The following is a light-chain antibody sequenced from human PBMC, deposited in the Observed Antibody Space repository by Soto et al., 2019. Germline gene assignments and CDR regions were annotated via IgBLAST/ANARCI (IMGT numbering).Light chain of an antibody. Sequence: TQSPATLSASIGDRVTITCRASQSISDWLAWYQQKPGKAPNLLIYKASSLDSAVPSRFSASGSGTEFTLTISNLQPDDFATYYCQHYNSDSNTFGQGTKLEIK. CDR1: QSISDW. CDR2: KAS. CDR3: QHYNSDSNT. J-gene: IGKJ2*01. V-gene: IGKV1-5*03.